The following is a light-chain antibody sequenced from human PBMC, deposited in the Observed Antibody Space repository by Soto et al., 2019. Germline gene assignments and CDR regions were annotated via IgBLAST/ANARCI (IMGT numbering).Light chain of an antibody. V-gene: IGKV3-11*01. CDR3: HQRSDWPQT. J-gene: IGKJ2*01. Sequence: EIVLTQSPGTLSLSPGERATLSCRASQSVSWYLAWFQQKPGQAPRLLIYDASNRATGIPARFSGSGSGTDFTLTISSLEPEDFAVYYCHQRSDWPQTFGQGTNLEMK. CDR1: QSVSWY. CDR2: DAS.